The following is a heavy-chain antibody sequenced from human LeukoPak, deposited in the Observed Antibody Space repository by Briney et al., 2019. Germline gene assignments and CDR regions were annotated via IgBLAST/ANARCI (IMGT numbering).Heavy chain of an antibody. J-gene: IGHJ4*02. CDR3: ARREIVVVVSASDY. Sequence: GGSLRLSCAASGFTFSSYGMHWVRQAPGKGLEWVAFIRYDGSKKYYADSVKGRFTISRDNSKNTVYLQMNSLRVDDTAVYYCARREIVVVVSASDYWGQGTLVTVSS. CDR1: GFTFSSYG. CDR2: IRYDGSKK. D-gene: IGHD2-15*01. V-gene: IGHV3-30*02.